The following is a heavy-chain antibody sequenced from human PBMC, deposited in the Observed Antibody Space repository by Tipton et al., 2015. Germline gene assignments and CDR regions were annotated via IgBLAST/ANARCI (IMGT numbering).Heavy chain of an antibody. CDR2: ITGNGATT. D-gene: IGHD1-1*01. CDR3: TKNWTSEY. Sequence: SLRLSCAASGFTFTSYAMSWVRQAPGKGLEWVGLITGNGATTYYADSVKGRFSIFRDNSERKVFLRMDRLRADDTALYYCTKNWTSEYWGQGTLVTVSS. J-gene: IGHJ4*02. CDR1: GFTFTSYA. V-gene: IGHV3-23*01.